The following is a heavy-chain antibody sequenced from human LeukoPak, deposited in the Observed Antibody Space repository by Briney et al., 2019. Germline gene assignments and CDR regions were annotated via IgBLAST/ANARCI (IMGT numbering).Heavy chain of an antibody. CDR3: ARTTNSVLRYFDWLFDY. CDR1: GFTFSSYD. J-gene: IGHJ4*02. Sequence: GGSLRLSCAASGFTFSSYDMHWVRQATGKGLEWVSAIGTAGDTYYPGSVKGRFTISRENAKNSLYLQMNSLRAEDTAVYYCARTTNSVLRYFDWLFDYWGQGTLVTVSS. V-gene: IGHV3-13*01. CDR2: IGTAGDT. D-gene: IGHD3-9*01.